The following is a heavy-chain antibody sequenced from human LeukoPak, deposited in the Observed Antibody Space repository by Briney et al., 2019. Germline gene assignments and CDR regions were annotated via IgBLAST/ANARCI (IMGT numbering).Heavy chain of an antibody. J-gene: IGHJ3*02. CDR2: IYYSGST. CDR1: GGSISSYY. CDR3: ARDHSPYGDDVAGAFDI. V-gene: IGHV4-39*07. Sequence: SETLSLACTVSGGSISSYYWGWIRQPPGKGLEWIGSIYYSGSTYYNPSLKSRVTISVDTSKNQFSLKLSSVTAADTAVYYCARDHSPYGDDVAGAFDIWGQGTMVTVSS. D-gene: IGHD4-17*01.